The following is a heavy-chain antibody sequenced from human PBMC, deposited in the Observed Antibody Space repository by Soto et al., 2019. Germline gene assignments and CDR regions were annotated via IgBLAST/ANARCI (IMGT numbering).Heavy chain of an antibody. J-gene: IGHJ4*02. D-gene: IGHD1-26*01. V-gene: IGHV3-33*01. Sequence: QVQLVESGGGVVQPGKSLRLSCAASGFSFSNYAMHWGRQAPGKGLGWGAVIWYDVSNKYYADSVKGRFTISKDNSQTTVYLQMNSLRAEDTAVYYCTRDPYGGSRYYFDSWGQGTLVTVSS. CDR2: IWYDVSNK. CDR3: TRDPYGGSRYYFDS. CDR1: GFSFSNYA.